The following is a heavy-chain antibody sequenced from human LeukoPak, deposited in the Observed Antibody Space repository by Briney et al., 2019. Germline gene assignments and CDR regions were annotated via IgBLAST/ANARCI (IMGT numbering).Heavy chain of an antibody. J-gene: IGHJ6*02. CDR2: ISGSGGST. CDR3: AKDRKAVYDILTGYYYHYYYGMDV. CDR1: GFTFSSYA. Sequence: PGGSLRLSCAASGFTFSSYALHWVRQAPGKGLEWVSAISGSGGSTYYADSVKGRFTISRDNSKNTLYLQMNSLRAEDTAVYYCAKDRKAVYDILTGYYYHYYYGMDVWGQGTTVTVSS. D-gene: IGHD3-9*01. V-gene: IGHV3-23*01.